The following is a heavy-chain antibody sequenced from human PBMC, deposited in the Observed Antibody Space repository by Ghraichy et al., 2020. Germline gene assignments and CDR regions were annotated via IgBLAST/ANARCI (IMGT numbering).Heavy chain of an antibody. V-gene: IGHV3-21*01. CDR1: GFAFTSYT. D-gene: IGHD5-12*01. Sequence: GGSLRLSCAASGFAFTSYTMTWVRQAPGKGLEWVSSISTSSTSIDYADSVRGRFAISRDNAKNSLYLQMNILSPEDTAVYYCARGAVATTLDYWGQGTLVTVSS. CDR2: ISTSSTSI. CDR3: ARGAVATTLDY. J-gene: IGHJ4*02.